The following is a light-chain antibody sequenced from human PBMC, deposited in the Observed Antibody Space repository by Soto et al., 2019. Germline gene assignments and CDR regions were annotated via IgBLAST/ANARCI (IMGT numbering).Light chain of an antibody. CDR2: DAS. CDR1: QSVDSY. V-gene: IGKV3-11*01. CDR3: QQRLSWPIT. Sequence: EIVLTQSPATLSLSPGERATLSCRASQSVDSYLAWYQQKPGQAPRLLIYDASNRATGIAARFSGSGSETGFTLTISSLEPEDFAVYYCQQRLSWPITFGQGTRLEIK. J-gene: IGKJ5*01.